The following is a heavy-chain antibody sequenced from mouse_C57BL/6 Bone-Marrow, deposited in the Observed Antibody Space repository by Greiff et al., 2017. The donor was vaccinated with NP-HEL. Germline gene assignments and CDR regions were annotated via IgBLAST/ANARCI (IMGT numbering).Heavy chain of an antibody. D-gene: IGHD2-3*01. CDR1: GYSITSGYY. V-gene: IGHV3-6*01. CDR3: APIYDGYYYAMDY. J-gene: IGHJ4*01. Sequence: ESGPGLVKPSQSLSLTCSVTGYSITSGYYWNWIRQFPGNKLEWMGYISYDGSNNYNPSLKNRISITRDTSKNQFFLKLNSVTTEDTATYYCAPIYDGYYYAMDYWGQGTSVTVSS. CDR2: ISYDGSN.